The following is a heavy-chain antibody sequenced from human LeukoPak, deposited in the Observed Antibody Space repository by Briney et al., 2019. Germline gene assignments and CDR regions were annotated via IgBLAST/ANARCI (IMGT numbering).Heavy chain of an antibody. J-gene: IGHJ4*02. CDR1: GFSFSTLV. CDR3: VKGARLALIDY. CDR2: IGTTNSDT. V-gene: IGHV3-23*01. D-gene: IGHD3-9*01. Sequence: PGGSLRLSCAASGFSFSTLVMSWVRQAPGEGLVWVSSIGTTNSDTKYADSVKGRFTISRDNSKNTLYLQMNNLRAEDTAIYYCVKGARLALIDYWGQGTLVTVSS.